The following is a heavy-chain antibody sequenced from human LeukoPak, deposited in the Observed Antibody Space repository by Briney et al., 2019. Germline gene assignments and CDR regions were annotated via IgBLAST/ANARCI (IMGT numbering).Heavy chain of an antibody. V-gene: IGHV4-59*01. CDR3: ARERPRDGYTDAFDI. J-gene: IGHJ3*02. CDR2: IYYSGST. D-gene: IGHD5-24*01. Sequence: PSETLSLTCTVSGGSISSYYWSWIRQPPGKGLEWIGYIYYSGSTNYNPSLKSRVTISVDTSKNQFSLKLSSVTAADTAVYYCARERPRDGYTDAFDIWGQGTMVTVSS. CDR1: GGSISSYY.